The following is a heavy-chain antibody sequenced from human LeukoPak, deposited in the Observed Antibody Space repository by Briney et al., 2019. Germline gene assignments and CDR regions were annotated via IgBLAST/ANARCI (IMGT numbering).Heavy chain of an antibody. CDR2: IYYSGST. CDR3: ARSHSGAFDI. V-gene: IGHV4-59*01. CDR1: GGSISSYY. Sequence: SETLSLTCTVSGGSISSYYWSWIRQPPGKGLEWIGYIYYSGSTDYNPSLKSRVTISVDTSKIQFSLKLSSVTAADTAVYYCARSHSGAFDIWGQGTMVTVSS. J-gene: IGHJ3*02.